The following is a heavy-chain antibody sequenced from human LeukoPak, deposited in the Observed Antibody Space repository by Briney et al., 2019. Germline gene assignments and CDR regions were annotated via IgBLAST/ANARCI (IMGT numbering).Heavy chain of an antibody. CDR2: ISGSDPGT. Sequence: GGSLRLTCAASGFSFSTYAMSWVRQIPGKGLEWVSAISGSDPGTYYADSVKGRFTISRVNSRNTLYLQMNRLRVEDTAVYYCAKGSRGSCRGAYCYSFDNWGQGAVVTVSS. V-gene: IGHV3-23*01. J-gene: IGHJ4*02. CDR1: GFSFSTYA. D-gene: IGHD2-21*02. CDR3: AKGSRGSCRGAYCYSFDN.